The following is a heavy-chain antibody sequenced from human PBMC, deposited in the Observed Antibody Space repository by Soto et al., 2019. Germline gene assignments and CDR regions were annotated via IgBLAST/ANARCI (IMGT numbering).Heavy chain of an antibody. D-gene: IGHD3-3*01. J-gene: IGHJ4*02. Sequence: QPGGSLRLSCAASGFTFSSYGMHWVRQAPGKGLEWVAVISYDGSNKYYADSVKGRFTISRDNSKNTLYLQMNSLRAEDTAVYYCAKPMTPLEWLLDYFDYWGQGTLVTVSS. CDR2: ISYDGSNK. V-gene: IGHV3-30*18. CDR3: AKPMTPLEWLLDYFDY. CDR1: GFTFSSYG.